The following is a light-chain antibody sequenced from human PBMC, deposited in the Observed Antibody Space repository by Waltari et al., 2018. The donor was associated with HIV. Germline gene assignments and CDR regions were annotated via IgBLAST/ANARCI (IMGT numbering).Light chain of an antibody. CDR3: QAADSSGSYFV. Sequence: SYELTQPHSVSVSPGQTARITCSGDVLPNQYTFWYQQKSGQAPVSVVYKDSDRPAGIPERFSGSSSGTTVTLFIDGVQAEDEADYYCQAADSSGSYFVFGTGTKVTVL. J-gene: IGLJ1*01. V-gene: IGLV3-25*03. CDR2: KDS. CDR1: VLPNQY.